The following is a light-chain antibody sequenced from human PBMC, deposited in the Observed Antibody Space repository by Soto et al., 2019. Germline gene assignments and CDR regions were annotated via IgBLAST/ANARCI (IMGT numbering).Light chain of an antibody. CDR1: QGISSY. J-gene: IGKJ2*01. CDR2: AAS. V-gene: IGKV1-8*01. CDR3: QQYYSYPPT. Sequence: AIRMTQSPSSFSASTGDRVTITCRASQGISSYLAWYQQKPGKAPKLLIYAASTLQSGVPSRFSGSGSGTDFTLTISCLQSEDFATYYCQQYYSYPPTFGQRTKLDIK.